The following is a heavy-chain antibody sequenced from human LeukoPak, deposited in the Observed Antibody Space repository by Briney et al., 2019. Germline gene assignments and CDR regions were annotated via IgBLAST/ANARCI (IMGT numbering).Heavy chain of an antibody. Sequence: GGSLRLSCAASKFTFSDSYMGWMRQAPGKGLDWVSYISNSGTTMYYADSVKGRFTISGDNAKNSLYLQMNSLRAEDTAVYYCARAAGSYAFDIWGQGTMVTVSS. V-gene: IGHV3-11*04. CDR1: KFTFSDSY. CDR3: ARAAGSYAFDI. D-gene: IGHD3-10*01. CDR2: ISNSGTTM. J-gene: IGHJ3*02.